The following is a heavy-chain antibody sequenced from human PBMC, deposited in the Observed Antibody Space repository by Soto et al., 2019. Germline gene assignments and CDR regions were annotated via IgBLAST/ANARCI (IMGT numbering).Heavy chain of an antibody. V-gene: IGHV3-9*01. CDR3: AKDKVPYDFWSGQPFDP. D-gene: IGHD3-3*01. CDR1: GFTFDDYA. Sequence: EVQLVESGGGLVQPGRSLRLSCAASGFTFDDYAMHWVRQAPGKGLEWVSGISGNSGSIGYADSVKGRFTISRDNAKNSLYLQMNSLRAEDTALYYCAKDKVPYDFWSGQPFDPWGQGTLVTVSS. CDR2: ISGNSGSI. J-gene: IGHJ5*02.